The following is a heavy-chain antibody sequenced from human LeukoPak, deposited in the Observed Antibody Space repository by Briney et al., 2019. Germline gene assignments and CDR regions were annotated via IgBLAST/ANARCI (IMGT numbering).Heavy chain of an antibody. J-gene: IGHJ4*02. CDR3: ARDGYSGNDGL. CDR2: INHSGST. CDR1: GGSFSGYY. Sequence: SETLSLTCAVYGGSFSGYYWSWIRQPPGKGLEWIGEINHSGSTNYNPSLKSRVTISVDTSKNQFSLKLSSVTAADTAVYYCARDGYSGNDGLWGQGTLVSVSS. D-gene: IGHD5-12*01. V-gene: IGHV4-34*01.